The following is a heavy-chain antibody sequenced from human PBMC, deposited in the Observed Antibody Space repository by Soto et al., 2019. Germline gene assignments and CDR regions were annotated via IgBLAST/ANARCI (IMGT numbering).Heavy chain of an antibody. CDR3: AKDLSYYDSSGSPLDY. Sequence: PGGSLRFSCAASGFTFSSYGMHWVRQAPGKGLEWVAVISYDGSNKYYADSVKGRFTISRDNSKNTLYLQMNSLRAEDTAVYYCAKDLSYYDSSGSPLDYWGQGTLVTVSS. V-gene: IGHV3-30*18. CDR2: ISYDGSNK. D-gene: IGHD3-22*01. J-gene: IGHJ4*02. CDR1: GFTFSSYG.